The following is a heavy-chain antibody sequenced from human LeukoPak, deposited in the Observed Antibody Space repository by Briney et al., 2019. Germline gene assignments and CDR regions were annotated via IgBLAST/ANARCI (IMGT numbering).Heavy chain of an antibody. J-gene: IGHJ6*03. Sequence: SVKVSCKSSGGTFSNYAITWVRQAPGQGLEWMGGIIPSFGTTDYPQKFQGRVTLTADESTSTAYMELSSLRSEDTAVYYCARGYCANALCHPDYYYYYFMDVWGKGTTVTVSS. CDR3: ARGYCANALCHPDYYYYYFMDV. CDR1: GGTFSNYA. V-gene: IGHV1-69*13. D-gene: IGHD2-8*01. CDR2: IIPSFGTT.